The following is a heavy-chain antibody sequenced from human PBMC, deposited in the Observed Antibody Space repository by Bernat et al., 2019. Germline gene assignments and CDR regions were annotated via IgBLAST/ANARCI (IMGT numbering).Heavy chain of an antibody. D-gene: IGHD2-21*01. CDR1: DYSISSGFY. Sequence: QVQLQESGPGLVRPSETLSLTCAVSDYSISSGFYWGWIRQPPGKGLEWIGSIYHSGSTYYNPSLKSRVTISIDTSKNQFSLRLSSVTAADTAVYYCARDRWYCGGDCHDAFDFWGQGTMVSVSS. CDR3: ARDRWYCGGDCHDAFDF. J-gene: IGHJ3*01. CDR2: IYHSGST. V-gene: IGHV4-38-2*02.